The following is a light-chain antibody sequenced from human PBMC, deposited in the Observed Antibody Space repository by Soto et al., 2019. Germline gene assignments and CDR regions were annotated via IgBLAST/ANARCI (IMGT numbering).Light chain of an antibody. Sequence: DIQMTQSPSTLSGSVGDRVTITCRASQTISSWLAWYQQKPGKAPKLLIYKASTLKSGVPSRFSGSGSGTEFTLTISSLQPDDFATYYCKQVNSSPPFTFGPGTTVDLK. CDR2: KAS. CDR1: QTISSW. V-gene: IGKV1-5*03. J-gene: IGKJ3*01. CDR3: KQVNSSPPFT.